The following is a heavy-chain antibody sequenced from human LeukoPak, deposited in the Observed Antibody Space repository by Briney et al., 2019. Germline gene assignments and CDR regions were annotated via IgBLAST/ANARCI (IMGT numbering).Heavy chain of an antibody. CDR2: ISGSGGST. CDR3: ARERSAWRI. Sequence: PGGSLRLSCAASGFTFSSYAMSWVRQTPGKGLEWVSAISGSGGSTYYADSVKGRFTISRDNAKNSLFMQMNSLRAEDTAVYYCARERSAWRIWGQGTMVTVSS. D-gene: IGHD1-1*01. CDR1: GFTFSSYA. V-gene: IGHV3-23*01. J-gene: IGHJ3*02.